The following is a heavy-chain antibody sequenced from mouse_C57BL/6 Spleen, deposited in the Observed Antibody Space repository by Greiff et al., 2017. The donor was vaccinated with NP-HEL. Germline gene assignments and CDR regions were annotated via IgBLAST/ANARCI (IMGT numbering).Heavy chain of an antibody. Sequence: QVQLKESGAELARPGASVKMSCKASGYTFTSYTMHWVKQRPGQGLEWIGYINPSSGYTKYNQKFKDKATLTADKSSSTAYMQLSSLTSEDSAVYYCAREDGNYQGYFDYWGQGTTLTVSS. J-gene: IGHJ2*01. V-gene: IGHV1-4*01. CDR3: AREDGNYQGYFDY. CDR2: INPSSGYT. D-gene: IGHD2-1*01. CDR1: GYTFTSYT.